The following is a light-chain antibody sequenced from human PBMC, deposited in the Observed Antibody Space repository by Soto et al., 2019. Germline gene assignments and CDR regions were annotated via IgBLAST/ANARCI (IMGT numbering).Light chain of an antibody. CDR2: EVT. CDR1: SSDVGNYEL. V-gene: IGLV2-23*02. J-gene: IGLJ2*01. CDR3: CSFAGGSTYVV. Sequence: QSALTQPASVSGSPGQSITISCTGTSSDVGNYELVSWYQQLPGKAPKLIIYEVTKRPSGVPNRFSGTKSGNTASLTISGLLAEDEADYHCCSFAGGSTYVVFGGGTKLTVL.